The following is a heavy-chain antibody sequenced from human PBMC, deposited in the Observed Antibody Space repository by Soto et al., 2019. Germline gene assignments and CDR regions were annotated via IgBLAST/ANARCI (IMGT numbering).Heavy chain of an antibody. CDR2: IHVSGYT. D-gene: IGHD2-2*01. CDR1: GASITSGSYS. CDR3: ARGGALRPNAHVPLDP. Sequence: QLQLQESGSGLVKPSQTLSLTCTVSGASITSGSYSWSWIRPAPGKGLEWIGNIHVSGYTSFHPSPKGRVSMSVATPKNQFSLNLMSVPVADTAVYSCARGGALRPNAHVPLDPWGRGSLVTVSS. V-gene: IGHV4-30-2*01. J-gene: IGHJ5*02.